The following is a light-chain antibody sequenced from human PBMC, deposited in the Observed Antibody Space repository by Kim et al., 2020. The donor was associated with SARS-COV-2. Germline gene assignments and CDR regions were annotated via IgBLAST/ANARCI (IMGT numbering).Light chain of an antibody. J-gene: IGLJ1*01. CDR2: RNN. V-gene: IGLV1-47*01. CDR1: SSNIGSNN. CDR3: AAWDNSLRGYV. Sequence: GQRVTISCSGRSSNIGSNNVCWYQQLPGTAPKLLIYRNNERPSGVPDRFSGSKSGTSASLAISGLRSEDEADYYCAAWDNSLRGYVFGTGTKVTVL.